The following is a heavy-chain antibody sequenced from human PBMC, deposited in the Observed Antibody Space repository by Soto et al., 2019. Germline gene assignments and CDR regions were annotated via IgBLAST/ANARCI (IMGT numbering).Heavy chain of an antibody. D-gene: IGHD3-10*01. Sequence: PSETLSLTCAVYGGSFSGYYWSWIRQPPGKGLEWIGEINHSGSTKYNPSLKSRVTISVDTSKNQFSLKLSSVTAADTAVYYCARGPLRGYYYGSGSYYNGRAPLDYWGQGTLVTVS. CDR1: GGSFSGYY. CDR2: INHSGST. J-gene: IGHJ4*02. CDR3: ARGPLRGYYYGSGSYYNGRAPLDY. V-gene: IGHV4-34*01.